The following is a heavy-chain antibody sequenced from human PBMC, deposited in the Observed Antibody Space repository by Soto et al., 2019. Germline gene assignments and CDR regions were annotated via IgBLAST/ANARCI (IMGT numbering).Heavy chain of an antibody. D-gene: IGHD5-18*01. CDR3: ARDKNVDTAPYGMDV. J-gene: IGHJ6*02. CDR1: GFTFDDYS. Sequence: WGSLRLSWAASGFTFDDYSMNGVRQAPGKGLEWVSYISSSGSTIYYADSVKGRFTISRDNAKNSLYLQMNSLRAEDTAVYYCARDKNVDTAPYGMDVWGQGTTVTVSS. CDR2: ISSSGSTI. V-gene: IGHV3-48*04.